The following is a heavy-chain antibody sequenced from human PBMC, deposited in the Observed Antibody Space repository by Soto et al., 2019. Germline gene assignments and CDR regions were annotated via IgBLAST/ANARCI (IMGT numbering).Heavy chain of an antibody. V-gene: IGHV3-23*03. CDR2: ISGGITST. D-gene: IGHD3-10*01. Sequence: EVQLLESGGGLVQPGGSLRLSCAASGFTFSTYAMSWVRQAPGKGLEWVSAISGGITSTYYADSVKGRFTISRDNSKHTLFLQMNSLRVEDTAVYFCAKGAEGSGTFRGLNWFDPWGQGTLVTVSS. J-gene: IGHJ5*02. CDR3: AKGAEGSGTFRGLNWFDP. CDR1: GFTFSTYA.